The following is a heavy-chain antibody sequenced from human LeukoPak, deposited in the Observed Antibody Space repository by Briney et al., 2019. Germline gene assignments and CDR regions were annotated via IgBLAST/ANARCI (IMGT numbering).Heavy chain of an antibody. V-gene: IGHV3-23*01. CDR3: ARQPGLRSDAFDI. J-gene: IGHJ3*02. Sequence: PGGSLRLSCAASGFTFSSYAMSWVRQAPGKGLEWVSSISGSGGNTFYADSVKGRFTISRDNSKNTLYLQMNSLRAEDTAVYYCARQPGLRSDAFDIWGQGTMVTVSS. CDR1: GFTFSSYA. CDR2: ISGSGGNT. D-gene: IGHD4-17*01.